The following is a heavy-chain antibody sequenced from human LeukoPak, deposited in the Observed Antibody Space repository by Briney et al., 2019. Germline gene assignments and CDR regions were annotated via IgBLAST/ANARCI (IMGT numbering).Heavy chain of an antibody. CDR1: GFTFSSYS. CDR2: ISSSSSYI. CDR3: ARSGRYYDSSGYYDYDAFDI. Sequence: GGSLRLSCAASGFTFSSYSMNWVRQAPGKGLEWVSSISSSSSYIYYADSVKGRFTISRDNAKNSLYLQMNSLRAEDTAVYYCARSGRYYDSSGYYDYDAFDIWGQGTMVTVSS. J-gene: IGHJ3*02. D-gene: IGHD3-22*01. V-gene: IGHV3-21*01.